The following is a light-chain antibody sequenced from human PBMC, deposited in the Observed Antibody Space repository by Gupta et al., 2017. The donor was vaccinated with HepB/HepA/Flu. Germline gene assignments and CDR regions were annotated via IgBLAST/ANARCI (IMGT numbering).Light chain of an antibody. CDR1: SSDVGGYNY. CDR3: SSYASSSTHGV. V-gene: IGLV2-14*03. Sequence: QSALTQPASVSGSPGQSITISCTGTSSDVGGYNYFSWYQHHPGKAPKLMIYDVSNRPSGVSNRFSGSKSGNKASLTISGRQAEDEADYYCSSYASSSTHGVFGGGTKLTVL. J-gene: IGLJ2*01. CDR2: DVS.